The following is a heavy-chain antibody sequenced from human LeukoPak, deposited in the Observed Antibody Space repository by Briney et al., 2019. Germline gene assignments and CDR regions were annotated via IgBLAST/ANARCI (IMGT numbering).Heavy chain of an antibody. CDR3: AKDPRLTMTTVTIGFDY. CDR1: EFTFSSYA. D-gene: IGHD4-17*01. Sequence: GGSLRLSCVASEFTFSSYAMNWVRQAPGKGLEWVSAISGSGGSTYYADSVKGRFTISRDNSKNTLYLQMNSLRAEDTAVYYCAKDPRLTMTTVTIGFDYWGQGPLVTVSS. J-gene: IGHJ4*02. V-gene: IGHV3-23*01. CDR2: ISGSGGST.